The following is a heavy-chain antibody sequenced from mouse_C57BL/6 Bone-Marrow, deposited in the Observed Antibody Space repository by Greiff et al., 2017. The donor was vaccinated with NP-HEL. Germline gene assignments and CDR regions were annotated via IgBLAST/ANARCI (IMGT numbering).Heavy chain of an antibody. J-gene: IGHJ3*01. V-gene: IGHV14-4*01. CDR1: GFNIKDDY. CDR2: IDPENGDT. D-gene: IGHD2-3*01. CDR3: TTYGCYGFAY. Sequence: EVQLVESGAELVRPGASVKLSCTASGFNIKDDYMHWVKQRPEQGLEWIGWIDPENGDTEYASKFQGKATITADTTSNTAYLQLSSLTSEDTAVYYCTTYGCYGFAYWGQGTLVTVSA.